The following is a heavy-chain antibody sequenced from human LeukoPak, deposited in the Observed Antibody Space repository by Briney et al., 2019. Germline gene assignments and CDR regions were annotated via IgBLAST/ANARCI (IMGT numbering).Heavy chain of an antibody. CDR1: GFTFDDYA. J-gene: IGHJ4*02. V-gene: IGHV3-21*01. D-gene: IGHD6-19*01. CDR3: ASTYSSGWYEIDY. CDR2: ISSSSSYI. Sequence: GRSLRLSCAASGFTFDDYAMHWVRQAPGKGLEWVSSISSSSSYIYYADSVKGRFTISRDNAKNSLYLQMNSLRAEDTAVYYCASTYSSGWYEIDYWGQGTLVTVSS.